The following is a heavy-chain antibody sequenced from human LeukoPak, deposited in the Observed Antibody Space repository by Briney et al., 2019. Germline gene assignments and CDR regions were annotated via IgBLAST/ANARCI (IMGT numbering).Heavy chain of an antibody. CDR3: ARADSVPAGDYHYWYMDV. J-gene: IGHJ6*03. V-gene: IGHV1-2*02. CDR2: INPNTGGT. D-gene: IGHD2-2*01. CDR1: GYTFTGYF. Sequence: GALVKVSCKASGYTFTGYFMHWVRQDPRQGLQWMGWINPNTGGTDYAQKFQGRVTMTRDTSISTVYMELSSLRSDDTAVYYCARADSVPAGDYHYWYMDVWGKGTTVTVSS.